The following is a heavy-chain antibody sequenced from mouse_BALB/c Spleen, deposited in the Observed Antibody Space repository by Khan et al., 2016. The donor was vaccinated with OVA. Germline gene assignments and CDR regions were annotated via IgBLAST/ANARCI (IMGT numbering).Heavy chain of an antibody. CDR3: ARNYDYDEGLAY. J-gene: IGHJ3*01. CDR2: IWSGGTT. CDR1: VFSLTTYG. D-gene: IGHD2-4*01. V-gene: IGHV2-2*02. Sequence: QVRLQQSGPGLVQPSQSLSITCTVSVFSLTTYGVHWVRQSPGKGLEWLGVIWSGGTTDYSAAFISRLSITKDNSKSQVFFKMNSLQANDTAIYYCARNYDYDEGLAYWGQGTLVTVSA.